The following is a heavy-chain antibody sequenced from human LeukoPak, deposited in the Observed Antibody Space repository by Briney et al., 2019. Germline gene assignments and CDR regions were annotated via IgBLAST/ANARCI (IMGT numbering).Heavy chain of an antibody. CDR1: GFTFSSYA. D-gene: IGHD3-10*01. Sequence: GGSLRLSCAASGFTFSSYAMSWVSLAPGKGLEWVSSISGGGGSAYYADSVKGRFTNFRDNSKNPLFLQMNSLRAGDTGIYYCAKQRYGSGNHYKDVFDYWGQGTLVTVSS. CDR2: ISGGGGSA. J-gene: IGHJ4*02. V-gene: IGHV3-23*01. CDR3: AKQRYGSGNHYKDVFDY.